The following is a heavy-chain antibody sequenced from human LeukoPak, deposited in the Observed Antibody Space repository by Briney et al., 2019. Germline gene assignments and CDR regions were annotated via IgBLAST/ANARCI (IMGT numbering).Heavy chain of an antibody. CDR1: GFTFSRYA. J-gene: IGHJ5*02. V-gene: IGHV3-23*01. Sequence: GGSLRLSCAASGFTFSRYAMSWVRQAPGKGLEWVSAISGSGGTTYYADSVKGRFTISRDNSKDTMYLQMNSLRAEDTAVYYCARDPYYYDSVARRPTAFDPWGQGTLVTVSS. CDR3: ARDPYYYDSVARRPTAFDP. D-gene: IGHD3-10*01. CDR2: ISGSGGTT.